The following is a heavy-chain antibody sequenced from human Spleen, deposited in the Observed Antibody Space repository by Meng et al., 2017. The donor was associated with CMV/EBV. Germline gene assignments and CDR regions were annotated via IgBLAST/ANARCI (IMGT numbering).Heavy chain of an antibody. J-gene: IGHJ4*02. CDR3: VRDYLTLPYYFDY. D-gene: IGHD2-21*02. V-gene: IGHV3-48*04. Sequence: GESLKISCVASGFTFNTYWMNWVRQAPGKGLEWVSYISSSGSTIYYADSAKGRFTISRDNAKNSLYLQMNSLRAEDTAVYYCVRDYLTLPYYFDYWGQGTLVTVSS. CDR1: GFTFNTYW. CDR2: ISSSGSTI.